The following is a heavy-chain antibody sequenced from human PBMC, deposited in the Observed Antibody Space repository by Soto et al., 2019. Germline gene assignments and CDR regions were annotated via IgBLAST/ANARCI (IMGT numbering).Heavy chain of an antibody. V-gene: IGHV3-48*01. Sequence: ESGGGLVQPGGSLRLSCAASGFTFSSYSMNWVRQAPGKGLEWVSYISSSSSTIYYADSVKGRFTISRDNAKNSLYLQMNSVRAEDTAVYYCATMSYGAGSYKAPYSYYHYMDVSGKGTTVTVSS. CDR2: ISSSSSTI. J-gene: IGHJ6*03. CDR1: GFTFSSYS. CDR3: ATMSYGAGSYKAPYSYYHYMDV. D-gene: IGHD3-10*01.